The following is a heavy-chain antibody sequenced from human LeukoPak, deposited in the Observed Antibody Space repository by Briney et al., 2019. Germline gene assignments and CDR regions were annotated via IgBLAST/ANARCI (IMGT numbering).Heavy chain of an antibody. D-gene: IGHD3-10*01. Sequence: SETLSLTCTVSGGSISTTSYYWGWIRQPPGKGLEWIGSIYYSGSTYYSPSLKSRVTISVDTSKDQFSLNVSSVTAADTAVYYCARRYYYGSGTDYWGQGTLVTVSS. CDR3: ARRYYYGSGTDY. V-gene: IGHV4-39*01. CDR1: GGSISTTSYY. CDR2: IYYSGST. J-gene: IGHJ4*02.